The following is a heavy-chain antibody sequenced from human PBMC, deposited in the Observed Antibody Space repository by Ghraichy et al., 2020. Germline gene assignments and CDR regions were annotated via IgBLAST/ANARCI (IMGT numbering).Heavy chain of an antibody. D-gene: IGHD3-16*01. J-gene: IGHJ4*02. Sequence: GRSLRLSCAASGFTFSSYGMHWVRQAPGKRLEWVAFIRYDGSNKYYADSVKGRFTISRDNSKNTLYLQMNSLRAEDTAVYYCAKLFLGGETFDYWGQGTLVTVSS. CDR2: IRYDGSNK. CDR3: AKLFLGGETFDY. V-gene: IGHV3-30*02. CDR1: GFTFSSYG.